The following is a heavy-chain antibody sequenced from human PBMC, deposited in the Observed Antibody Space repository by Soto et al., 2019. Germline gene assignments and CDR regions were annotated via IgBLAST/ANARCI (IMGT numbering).Heavy chain of an antibody. V-gene: IGHV3-7*01. J-gene: IGHJ6*02. D-gene: IGHD2-2*01. Sequence: XGSLILSCAASGFTFSSYWMSWVRQAPGKGLEWVANIKQDGSEKYYVDSVKGRFTISRDNAKNSLYLQMNSLRAEDTAVYYCAREIIVVVPAVSYYYYGMDVWGQGTTVTVSS. CDR3: AREIIVVVPAVSYYYYGMDV. CDR1: GFTFSSYW. CDR2: IKQDGSEK.